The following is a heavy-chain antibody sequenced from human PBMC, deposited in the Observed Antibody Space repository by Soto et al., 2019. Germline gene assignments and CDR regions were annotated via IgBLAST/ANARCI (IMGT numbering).Heavy chain of an antibody. CDR1: GFTFSRYG. Sequence: EVQLVESGGGLVKPGGSLRLSCAASGFTFSRYGMNWVRQAPGKGLELVSSISGLSSYIYYADSVKGRFTVSRDNAKNSLYVQMNSLRAEDTAVYYCARDPQQRLADSYSSGMDVWGQGTTVIVSS. CDR3: ARDPQQRLADSYSSGMDV. CDR2: ISGLSSYI. V-gene: IGHV3-21*02. D-gene: IGHD6-25*01. J-gene: IGHJ6*02.